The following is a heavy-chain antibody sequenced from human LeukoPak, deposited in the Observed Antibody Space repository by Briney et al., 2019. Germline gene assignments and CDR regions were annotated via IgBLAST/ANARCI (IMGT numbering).Heavy chain of an antibody. CDR3: ARGKWFDP. CDR1: GGSISGYY. Sequence: SETLSLTCAVYGGSISGYYWSWIRQPPGKGLEWIGEINHSGSTNYNPSLKSRVTISVDTSKNQFSLKLSSVTAADTAVYYCARGKWFDPWGQGTLVTVSS. J-gene: IGHJ5*02. V-gene: IGHV4-34*01. CDR2: INHSGST.